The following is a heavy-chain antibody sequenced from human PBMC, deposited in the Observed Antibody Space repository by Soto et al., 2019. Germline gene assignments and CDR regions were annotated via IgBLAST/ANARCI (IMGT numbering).Heavy chain of an antibody. CDR2: ISYDGSNK. V-gene: IGHV3-30-3*01. D-gene: IGHD3-10*01. CDR1: GFTFSSYA. Sequence: GGSVRLSCAASGFTFSSYAMHWVRQAPGKGLEWVAVISYDGSNKYYADSVKGRFTISRDNSKNTLYLQMNSLRAEDTAVYYCARDRGDYFDYWGQGTLVTVSS. J-gene: IGHJ4*02. CDR3: ARDRGDYFDY.